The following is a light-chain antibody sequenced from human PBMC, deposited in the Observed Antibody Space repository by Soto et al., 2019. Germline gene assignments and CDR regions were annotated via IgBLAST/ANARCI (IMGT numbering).Light chain of an antibody. Sequence: DIQMTQSPSTLSAFVGDRVTITCRASQSISPCLAWCQQQPGKAPRLLIYKATDYETGVPSRFSGSGSETEFILNISSLNAEDIASYYCQQYYIYPWMFGQGTTVEIK. CDR1: QSISPC. CDR3: QQYYIYPWM. V-gene: IGKV1-5*03. J-gene: IGKJ1*01. CDR2: KAT.